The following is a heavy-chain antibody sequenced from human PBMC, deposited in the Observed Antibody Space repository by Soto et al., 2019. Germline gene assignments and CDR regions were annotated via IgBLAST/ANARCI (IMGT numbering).Heavy chain of an antibody. CDR1: GGSISSSMYY. CDR2: IYYSGST. D-gene: IGHD6-13*01. V-gene: IGHV4-39*01. J-gene: IGHJ6*02. Sequence: QLQLQESGPGLVKPSETLSLTCTVSGGSISSSMYYWGWIRQPPGKGLEWIGRIYYSGSTYYNPYLKSRVTISVDTSKNQFSLKLSSVTAADTAVYYCARNRIAAAGQSDFYYYYGMDVWGQGTTVTVSS. CDR3: ARNRIAAAGQSDFYYYYGMDV.